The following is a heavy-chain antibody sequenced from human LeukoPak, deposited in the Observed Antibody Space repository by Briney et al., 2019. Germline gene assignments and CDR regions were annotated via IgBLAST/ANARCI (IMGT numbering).Heavy chain of an antibody. D-gene: IGHD5-18*01. CDR1: GYSFNSDW. V-gene: IGHV5-51*01. Sequence: GESLKILCKASGYSFNSDWIGWVRQMPGTGLGWVGLIYPGDSDIRYSPSFRGRVTISADKSISTAYLQWGSLKASDTAMYYCARKLGGYSYGYSYYFDYWGQGTLVTVSS. J-gene: IGHJ4*02. CDR2: IYPGDSDI. CDR3: ARKLGGYSYGYSYYFDY.